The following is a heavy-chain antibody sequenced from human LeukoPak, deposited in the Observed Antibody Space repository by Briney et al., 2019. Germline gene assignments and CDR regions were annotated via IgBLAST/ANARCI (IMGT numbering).Heavy chain of an antibody. Sequence: ASVKVSCKASGYTFTSYYMHWVRQAPGQGLEWMGIINPSGGSTISAQKFQGRVSMTRDTSTSTVYMELSSLRSEDTAVYYCARGGSWGTDAFDIWGQGTMVTVSS. D-gene: IGHD3-10*01. V-gene: IGHV1-46*01. J-gene: IGHJ3*02. CDR3: ARGGSWGTDAFDI. CDR1: GYTFTSYY. CDR2: INPSGGST.